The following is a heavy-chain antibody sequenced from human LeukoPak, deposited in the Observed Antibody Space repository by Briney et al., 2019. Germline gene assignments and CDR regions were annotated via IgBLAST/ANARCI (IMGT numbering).Heavy chain of an antibody. J-gene: IGHJ4*02. CDR3: AKPKPSGGSWLAYFDY. CDR2: IRYDGSNK. V-gene: IGHV3-30*02. D-gene: IGHD2-15*01. CDR1: GFTFSSYG. Sequence: GGSLRLSCAASGFTFSSYGMHWVRQAPGKGLEWVAFIRYDGSNKYYADSVKGRFTISRDNSKNTLYLQTNSLRAEDTAVYYCAKPKPSGGSWLAYFDYWGQGTLVTVSS.